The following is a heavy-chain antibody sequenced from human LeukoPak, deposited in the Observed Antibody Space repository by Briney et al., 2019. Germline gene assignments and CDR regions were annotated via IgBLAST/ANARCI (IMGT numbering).Heavy chain of an antibody. CDR2: ISGSGGST. V-gene: IGHV3-23*01. CDR3: AKDRDIIQDAFDI. CDR1: GFTFSSYA. D-gene: IGHD5-18*01. J-gene: IGHJ3*02. Sequence: GGSLRLSCAASGFTFSSYAMSWVRQAPGKGLEWVSAISGSGGSTYYADSVKGRFTISRDNSKNTLYLQMNSLRAEDTAVYYCAKDRDIIQDAFDIWGQETMVTVSS.